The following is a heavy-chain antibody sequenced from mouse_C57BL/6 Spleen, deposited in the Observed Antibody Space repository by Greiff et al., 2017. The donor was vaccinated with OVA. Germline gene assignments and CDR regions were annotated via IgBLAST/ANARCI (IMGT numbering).Heavy chain of an antibody. Sequence: QVQLQQPGAELVRPGSSVKLSCKASGYTFTSYWMHWVKQRPIQGLEWIGNIDPSDSETHYNQKFKDKATLTVDKSSSTAYMQRSSLTSEDSAVYYCARGEPVWYFEVWGTGTTVTVSS. CDR3: ARGEPVWYFEV. J-gene: IGHJ1*03. CDR2: IDPSDSET. CDR1: GYTFTSYW. V-gene: IGHV1-52*01.